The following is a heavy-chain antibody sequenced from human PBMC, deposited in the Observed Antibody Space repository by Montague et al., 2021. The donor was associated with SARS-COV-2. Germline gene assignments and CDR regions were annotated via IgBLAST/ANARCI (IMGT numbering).Heavy chain of an antibody. D-gene: IGHD2-2*01. Sequence: TLSLTCSVSGDSIGSGGFYCTWIRHLPGKGLEWLGNIYHSGSTYFNPSLKSRLTMSVDTSKQHFSLNLTSVTAAATAVYYCARGGFYDCAATSCTTTDAFDIWGQGTMVTVSS. CDR3: ARGGFYDCAATSCTTTDAFDI. J-gene: IGHJ3*02. CDR2: IYHSGST. CDR1: GDSIGSGGFY. V-gene: IGHV4-31*03.